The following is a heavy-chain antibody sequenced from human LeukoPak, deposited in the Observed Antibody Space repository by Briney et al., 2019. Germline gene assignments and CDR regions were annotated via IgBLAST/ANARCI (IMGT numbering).Heavy chain of an antibody. D-gene: IGHD5-18*01. CDR2: IYYSGSS. CDR3: ARGGYSYGYAYNWFDP. CDR1: GGSISSSSSY. V-gene: IGHV4-39*01. Sequence: SETLSLTCSVSGGSISSSSSYWGWIRQPPGKGLEWIGSIYYSGSSFDNPALKSRVTISVDTSKNQFSLKLSSVTAADTAVYYCARGGYSYGYAYNWFDPWGQGTLVTVSS. J-gene: IGHJ5*02.